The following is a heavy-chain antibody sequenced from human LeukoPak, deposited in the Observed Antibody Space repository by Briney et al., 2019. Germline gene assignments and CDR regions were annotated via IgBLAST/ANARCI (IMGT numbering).Heavy chain of an antibody. D-gene: IGHD2-15*01. CDR1: GGSFSGYY. CDR3: ARRSKKSFDY. V-gene: IGHV4-34*01. CDR2: INHSGST. Sequence: SETLSLTCAVYGGSFSGYYWSWIRQPPGKGLEWIGEINHSGSTNYNPSLKCRVTISVDTSKNQFSLKLSSVTAADTAVYYCARRSKKSFDYWGQGTLVTVSS. J-gene: IGHJ4*02.